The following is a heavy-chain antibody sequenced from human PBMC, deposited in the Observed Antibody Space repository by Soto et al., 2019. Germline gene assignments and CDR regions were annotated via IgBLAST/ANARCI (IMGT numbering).Heavy chain of an antibody. Sequence: PGGSLRLSCAASGFNFSDYYMSWIRQAPGKGLEWISYISSSGTTIDYADSVKGRFTISRDSAKNSLFLQMSSLRAEDTAVYYCARDGDFYDSSGYFLRDAFDIWGQGTMVTVSS. CDR3: ARDGDFYDSSGYFLRDAFDI. CDR1: GFNFSDYY. D-gene: IGHD3-22*01. CDR2: ISSSGTTI. J-gene: IGHJ3*02. V-gene: IGHV3-11*01.